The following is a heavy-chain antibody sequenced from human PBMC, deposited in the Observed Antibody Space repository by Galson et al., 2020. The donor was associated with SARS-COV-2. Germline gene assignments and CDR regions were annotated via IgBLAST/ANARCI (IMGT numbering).Heavy chain of an antibody. D-gene: IGHD2-2*01. Sequence: ASVKVSCKASGYTFTSYAMNWVRQAPGQGLEWMGWINTNTGNPTYAQGFTGRFVFSLDTSVSTAYLQISSLKAEDTAVYYCARAEEGIVVVPAAIGRDYYYYMDVWGKGTTVTFSS. CDR3: ARAEEGIVVVPAAIGRDYYYYMDV. J-gene: IGHJ6*03. CDR2: INTNTGNP. V-gene: IGHV7-4-1*02. CDR1: GYTFTSYA.